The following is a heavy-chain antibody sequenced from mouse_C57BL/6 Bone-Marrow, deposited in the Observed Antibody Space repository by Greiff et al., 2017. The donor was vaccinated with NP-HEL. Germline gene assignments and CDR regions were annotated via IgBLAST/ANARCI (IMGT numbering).Heavy chain of an antibody. CDR3: ARNYYCSSSDWFAY. J-gene: IGHJ3*01. CDR1: GYSFTGYY. Sequence: VQLQESGPELVQPGASVKISCKASGYSFTGYYMHWVKQSHGNILDWIGYIYPYNGVSSYNQKFKGKATLTVDKSSSTADMELRSLTSEDSAVDYCARNYYCSSSDWFAYWGQGTLVTVSA. D-gene: IGHD1-1*01. V-gene: IGHV1-31*01. CDR2: IYPYNGVS.